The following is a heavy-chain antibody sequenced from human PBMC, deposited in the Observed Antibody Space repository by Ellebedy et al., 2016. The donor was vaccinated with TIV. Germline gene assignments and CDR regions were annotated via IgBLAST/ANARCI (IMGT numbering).Heavy chain of an antibody. Sequence: PGGSLRLSCAASGFTFSSYGMHWVRQAPGKGLEWVADISNDGSDKYYADSLKGRFTISRDNSKNTVYLHMNSLRPEDTAVYYCAKEEGRGPVDTHMAFFDYWGQGTLVTVSS. CDR2: ISNDGSDK. CDR1: GFTFSSYG. CDR3: AKEEGRGPVDTHMAFFDY. D-gene: IGHD5-24*01. V-gene: IGHV3-30*18. J-gene: IGHJ4*02.